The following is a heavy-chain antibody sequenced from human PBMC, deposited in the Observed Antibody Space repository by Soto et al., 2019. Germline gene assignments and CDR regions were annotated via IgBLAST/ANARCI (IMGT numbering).Heavy chain of an antibody. Sequence: EVQLVESGGGVLRPGGSLRLSCAASGFIFDDYGMSWARQAPGKGLEWVSGVNWNGGSTGYADSVKGRFTISRDNAKNFLFLHMNSLRGDDPACYYCVGGAGLNFGYWGQGTLVTVSS. CDR2: VNWNGGST. V-gene: IGHV3-20*04. CDR3: VGGAGLNFGY. D-gene: IGHD2-21*01. CDR1: GFIFDDYG. J-gene: IGHJ4*02.